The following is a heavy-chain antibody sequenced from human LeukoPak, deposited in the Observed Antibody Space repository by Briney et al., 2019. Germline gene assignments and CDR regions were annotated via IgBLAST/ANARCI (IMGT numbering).Heavy chain of an antibody. CDR2: ISSSGSTK. Sequence: GGSLRLSCAASVFTFSSYEMNWVRQAPGKGLEWVSYISSSGSTKYYADSVKGRFTISRDNAKNSLYLQMNSLRAEDTAVYYCARDDPIDYWGKGTLVTVSS. CDR1: VFTFSSYE. J-gene: IGHJ4*02. CDR3: ARDDPIDY. V-gene: IGHV3-48*03.